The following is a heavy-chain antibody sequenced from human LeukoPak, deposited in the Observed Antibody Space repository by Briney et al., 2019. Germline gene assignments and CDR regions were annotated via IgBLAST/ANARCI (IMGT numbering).Heavy chain of an antibody. CDR2: ISSSSSYI. V-gene: IGHV3-21*01. Sequence: GGFLRLSCAASGFTFSSYAMSWVRQAPGKGLEWVSSISSSSSYIYYADSVKGRFTISRDNAKNSLYLQMNSLRAEDTAVYYCARDSVSSWHDHWGQGTLVTVSS. CDR3: ARDSVSSWHDH. CDR1: GFTFSSYA. D-gene: IGHD6-13*01. J-gene: IGHJ5*02.